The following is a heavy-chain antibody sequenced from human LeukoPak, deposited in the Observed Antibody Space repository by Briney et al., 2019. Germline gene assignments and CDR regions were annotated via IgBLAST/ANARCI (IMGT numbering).Heavy chain of an antibody. Sequence: ASVKVSCKASGYTFTGYYMHWVRQAPGQGLEWMGWINPNSGGTNYAQKFQGRVTMTRDTSISTAYMELSSLRSEDTAVYYCARGIAAGENWFDPWGQGTLVTVSS. CDR1: GYTFTGYY. J-gene: IGHJ5*02. D-gene: IGHD6-13*01. V-gene: IGHV1-2*02. CDR3: ARGIAAGENWFDP. CDR2: INPNSGGT.